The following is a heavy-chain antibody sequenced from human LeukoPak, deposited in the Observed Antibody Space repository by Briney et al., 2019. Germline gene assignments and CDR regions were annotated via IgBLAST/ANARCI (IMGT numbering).Heavy chain of an antibody. CDR1: GYSISSGYY. Sequence: PSETLSLTCAVSGYSISSGYYWGWIRQPPGKGLEWIGSIYHSGSTYYNPSLKSRVAISVDTSKNQFSLKLSSATAADTAVYYCARPAYDFWSGYPHYFDYWGQGTLVAVSS. CDR2: IYHSGST. J-gene: IGHJ4*02. CDR3: ARPAYDFWSGYPHYFDY. D-gene: IGHD3-3*01. V-gene: IGHV4-38-2*01.